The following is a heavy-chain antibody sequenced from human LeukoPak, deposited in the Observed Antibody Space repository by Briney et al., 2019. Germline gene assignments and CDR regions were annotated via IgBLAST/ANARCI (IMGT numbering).Heavy chain of an antibody. Sequence: SQTLSLTCAISGDSVSSNSASWNWIRQSPSRSLEWLGRTYYRFKWYNDYAVSVKSRMTINPDTSNNQICPPLNSVTPEDTAVYYCARETAREYYYYYYMDVWGKGTTVTVSS. CDR1: GDSVSSNSAS. CDR3: ARETAREYYYYYYMDV. CDR2: TYYRFKWYN. J-gene: IGHJ6*03. D-gene: IGHD6-6*01. V-gene: IGHV6-1*01.